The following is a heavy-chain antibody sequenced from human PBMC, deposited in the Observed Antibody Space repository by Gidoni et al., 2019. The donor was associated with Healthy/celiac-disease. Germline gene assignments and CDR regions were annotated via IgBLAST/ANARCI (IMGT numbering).Heavy chain of an antibody. CDR1: GGSFSGYY. Sequence: QVQLQQWGAGLLKPSETLSLTCAVYGGSFSGYYWSWIRQPPGKGLEWIGEINHSGSTNYNPSLKSRVTISVDTSKNQFSLKLSSVTAADTAVYYYARRGAFGVVKNFDYWGQGTLVTVSS. J-gene: IGHJ4*02. D-gene: IGHD3-3*01. CDR2: INHSGST. V-gene: IGHV4-34*01. CDR3: ARRGAFGVVKNFDY.